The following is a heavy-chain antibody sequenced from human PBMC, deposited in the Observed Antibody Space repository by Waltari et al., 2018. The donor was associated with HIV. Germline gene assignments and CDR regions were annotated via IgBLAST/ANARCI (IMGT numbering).Heavy chain of an antibody. CDR1: GFPFSSYS. CDR3: ARDVGTRAGWFDP. J-gene: IGHJ5*02. CDR2: ISSSSSYI. V-gene: IGHV3-21*01. Sequence: EVQLVESGGGLVKPGGSLRLSCAASGFPFSSYSMNWVRQAPGKGVEWFSSISSSSSYIYYADSVKGLLTISRDNAKNELYLQMNSLRAEDTAVYYCARDVGTRAGWFDPWGQGILVTVSS. D-gene: IGHD6-13*01.